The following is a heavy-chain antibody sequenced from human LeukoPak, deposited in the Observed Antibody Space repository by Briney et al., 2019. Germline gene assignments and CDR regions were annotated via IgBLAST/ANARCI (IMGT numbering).Heavy chain of an antibody. CDR2: ISGSGGST. V-gene: IGHV3-23*01. Sequence: GGSLRLSCAASGFTFSSYAMSWVRQAPGKGLEWVSAISGSGGSTYYADSVKGRFTISRVNSKNTLYLQMNSLRAEDTAVYYCARVRDIVVVPAATDYFDYWGQGTLVTVSS. D-gene: IGHD2-2*01. CDR3: ARVRDIVVVPAATDYFDY. J-gene: IGHJ4*02. CDR1: GFTFSSYA.